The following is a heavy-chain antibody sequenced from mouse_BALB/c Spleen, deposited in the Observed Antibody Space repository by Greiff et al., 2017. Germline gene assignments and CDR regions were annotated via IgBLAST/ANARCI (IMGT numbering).Heavy chain of an antibody. Sequence: EVQVVESGGGLVKPGGSLKLSCAASGFTFSSYTMSWVRQTPEKRLEWVATISSGGSYTYYPDSVKGRFTISRDNAKNTLYLQMSSLKSEDTAMYYCTRGNYGNYDAMDYWGQGTSVTVSS. CDR3: TRGNYGNYDAMDY. V-gene: IGHV5-6-4*01. CDR1: GFTFSSYT. J-gene: IGHJ4*01. CDR2: ISSGGSYT. D-gene: IGHD2-1*01.